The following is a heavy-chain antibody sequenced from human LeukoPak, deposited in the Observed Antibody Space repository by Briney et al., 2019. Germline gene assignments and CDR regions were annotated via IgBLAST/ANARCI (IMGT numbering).Heavy chain of an antibody. Sequence: PGGSLRLSCAASGFTFSRYWMSWVRQAPGKGLEWVANIKQDGSEKYYVDSVKGRFTISRDNSRNTLYLQMNSLRAGDTAVYYCAKSFRSTSLDYWGQGTLVTVSS. CDR2: IKQDGSEK. CDR1: GFTFSRYW. CDR3: AKSFRSTSLDY. J-gene: IGHJ4*02. V-gene: IGHV3-7*03. D-gene: IGHD2-2*01.